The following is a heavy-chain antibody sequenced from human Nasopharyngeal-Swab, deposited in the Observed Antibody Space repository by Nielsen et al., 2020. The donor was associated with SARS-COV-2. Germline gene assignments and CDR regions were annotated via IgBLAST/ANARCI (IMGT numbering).Heavy chain of an antibody. CDR1: GFTFSSCA. Sequence: GGSLRLSCAASGFTFSSCAMSWVRQAPGKGLEWVSAISGSGGSTYYADSVKGRFTISRDNSKNTLYLQMNSLRAEDTAVYYCAKLHHYYGESDYWGQGTLVTVSS. J-gene: IGHJ4*02. CDR3: AKLHHYYGESDY. D-gene: IGHD4-17*01. CDR2: ISGSGGST. V-gene: IGHV3-23*01.